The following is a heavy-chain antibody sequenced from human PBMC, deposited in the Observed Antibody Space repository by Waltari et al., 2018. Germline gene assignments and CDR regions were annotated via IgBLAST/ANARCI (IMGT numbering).Heavy chain of an antibody. CDR2: ISSSGSTI. CDR1: GFTFSSYE. Sequence: EVQLVESGGGLAQPGGSLRLSCAASGFTFSSYEMNWVRQAPGKGLEWVSYISSSGSTIYYADSVKGRFTISRDNAKNSLYLQMNSLRAEDTAVYYCARDLSGGSSPFDYWGQGTLVTVSS. V-gene: IGHV3-48*03. J-gene: IGHJ4*02. CDR3: ARDLSGGSSPFDY. D-gene: IGHD6-6*01.